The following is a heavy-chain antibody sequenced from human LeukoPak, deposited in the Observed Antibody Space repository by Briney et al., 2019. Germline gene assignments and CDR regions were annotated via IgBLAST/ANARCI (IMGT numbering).Heavy chain of an antibody. J-gene: IGHJ6*03. V-gene: IGHV3-74*01. CDR3: ARDHRGSGSRYYYYYMDV. Sequence: GGSLRLSCAASGFTFSNYAMSWVRQAPGKGLVWVSRINSDGSSTSYADSVKGRFTISRDNAKNTLYLQMNSLRAEDTAVYYCARDHRGSGSRYYYYYMDVWGKGTTVTISS. D-gene: IGHD3-10*01. CDR1: GFTFSNYA. CDR2: INSDGSST.